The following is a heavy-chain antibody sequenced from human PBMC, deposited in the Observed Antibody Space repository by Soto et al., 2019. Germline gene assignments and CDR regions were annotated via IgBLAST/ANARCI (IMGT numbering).Heavy chain of an antibody. CDR2: ISYIGNT. V-gene: IGHV4-59*01. CDR3: AGLRGYAGSPIDY. J-gene: IGHJ4*02. D-gene: IGHD2-15*01. Sequence: PSETLSLTGTVSGGSIISGYWSWIRQPPGKGLEWIGYISYIGNTNYNPSLKSRVTMSVDTPKNQFSLRLSSVTTADTAVYYCAGLRGYAGSPIDYWGQGTLVTVSS. CDR1: GGSIISGY.